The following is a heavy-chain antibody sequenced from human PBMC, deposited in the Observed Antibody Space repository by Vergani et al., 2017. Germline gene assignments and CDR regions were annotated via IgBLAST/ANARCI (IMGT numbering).Heavy chain of an antibody. CDR1: GGTFSSYT. V-gene: IGHV1-69*02. CDR3: ARARIVGATFPGGYYYYYGMDV. Sequence: QVQLVQSGAEVKKPGSSVKVSCKASGGTFSSYTISWVRQAPGQGLEWMGRLIPILGIANYAQKFQCRVTITADKSTSTAYMELSSLRSEDTAVYYCARARIVGATFPGGYYYYYGMDVWGQGTTVTVSS. J-gene: IGHJ6*02. D-gene: IGHD1-26*01. CDR2: LIPILGIA.